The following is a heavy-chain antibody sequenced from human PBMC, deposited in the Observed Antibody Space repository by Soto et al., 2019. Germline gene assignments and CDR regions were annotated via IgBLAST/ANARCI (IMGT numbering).Heavy chain of an antibody. V-gene: IGHV1-3*01. J-gene: IGHJ4*02. CDR2: INAGNGNT. CDR3: ARAPLLTRGYSRFGTLGY. Sequence: QVQLVQSGAEVKKPGASVKVSCKASGYTFTSYAMHWVRQAPGQRLEWMGWINAGNGNTKYSQKFQGRVTITRDTSASTAYMELSSLRSEDTAVYYCARAPLLTRGYSRFGTLGYWGQGTLVTVSS. D-gene: IGHD5-12*01. CDR1: GYTFTSYA.